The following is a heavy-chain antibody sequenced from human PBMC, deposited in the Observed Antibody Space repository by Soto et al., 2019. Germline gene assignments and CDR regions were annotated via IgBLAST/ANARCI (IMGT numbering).Heavy chain of an antibody. CDR3: AKDRWGTLISQLESDY. D-gene: IGHD1-1*01. J-gene: IGHJ4*02. CDR2: ISYDGSNK. Sequence: PGGSLRLSCGASGFAFSSYGMHWFRQAPGKGLEWVAVISYDGSNKYYADSVKGRFTISRDNSKNTLYLQMNSLRAEDTAVYYCAKDRWGTLISQLESDYWGQGTLVTVSS. V-gene: IGHV3-30*18. CDR1: GFAFSSYG.